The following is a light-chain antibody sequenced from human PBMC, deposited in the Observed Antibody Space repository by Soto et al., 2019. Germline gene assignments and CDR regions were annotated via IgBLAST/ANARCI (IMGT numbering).Light chain of an antibody. J-gene: IGLJ1*01. CDR1: SSDVGDYNY. Sequence: QSVLTQPASVSGSPGQSITISCTGTSSDVGDYNYVSWYQQPPGKAPKLMIYEVSTRPSGVSNRFTGSKSGNTASLTISGLQAEDEADYYCSSYKSSRPYVFGTGTKITVL. CDR2: EVS. CDR3: SSYKSSRPYV. V-gene: IGLV2-14*01.